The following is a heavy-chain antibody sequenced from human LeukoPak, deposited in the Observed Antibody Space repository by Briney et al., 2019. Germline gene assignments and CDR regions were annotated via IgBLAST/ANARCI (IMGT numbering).Heavy chain of an antibody. V-gene: IGHV3-43*02. J-gene: IGHJ4*02. Sequence: GGSLRLSCAASGFTFDDYAMHWVRQAPGKSLEWVSLISGDGGSTYYADSVKGRFTISRDNSKNSLYLQMNSLRTEDTALYYCAKDIGGYDLGLPFDYWGQGTLVTVSS. CDR3: AKDIGGYDLGLPFDY. CDR1: GFTFDDYA. D-gene: IGHD5-12*01. CDR2: ISGDGGST.